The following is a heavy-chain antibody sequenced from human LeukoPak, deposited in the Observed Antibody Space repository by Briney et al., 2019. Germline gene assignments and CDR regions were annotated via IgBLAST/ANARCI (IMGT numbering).Heavy chain of an antibody. V-gene: IGHV4-4*07. CDR2: IYTSGST. CDR1: GGSISSYY. CDR3: ARALIGAAAGLFDY. Sequence: SETLSLTCTVSGGSISSYYWSWIRQPAGKGLEWIGRIYTSGSTNYNPSLKSRVTLSVDTFKNQFSLRLSSVTAADTAVYYCARALIGAAAGLFDYWGQGTLVTVSS. J-gene: IGHJ4*02. D-gene: IGHD6-13*01.